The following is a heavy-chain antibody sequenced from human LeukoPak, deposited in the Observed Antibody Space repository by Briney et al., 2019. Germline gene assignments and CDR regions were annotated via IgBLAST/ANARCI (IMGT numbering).Heavy chain of an antibody. V-gene: IGHV3-48*03. J-gene: IGHJ4*02. Sequence: PGGSLRLSCAASGFTFSSYEMNWVRQAPGKGLEWVSYISSSGSTIYYADSVKGRFTISRDNAKNSLYLQMNSLRAEDTAVYYCARDPRGCYDFWSGYYRCEGGEFDYWGQGTLVTVSS. CDR2: ISSSGSTI. D-gene: IGHD3-3*01. CDR1: GFTFSSYE. CDR3: ARDPRGCYDFWSGYYRCEGGEFDY.